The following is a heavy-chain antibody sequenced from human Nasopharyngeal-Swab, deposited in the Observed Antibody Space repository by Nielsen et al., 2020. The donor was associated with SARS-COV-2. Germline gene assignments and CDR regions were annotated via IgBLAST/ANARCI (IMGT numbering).Heavy chain of an antibody. CDR1: GFTFSSYA. CDR2: ISGSDGSA. Sequence: GESLKISCAASGFTFSSYAMSWVRQAPGTGLEWVSTISGSDGSAYYADSVKGRFTISRDNSRHTLCLQMNSLRAEDTAVYYCARIRTGAYFDYWGQGTLVTVSS. D-gene: IGHD1-14*01. J-gene: IGHJ4*02. V-gene: IGHV3-23*01. CDR3: ARIRTGAYFDY.